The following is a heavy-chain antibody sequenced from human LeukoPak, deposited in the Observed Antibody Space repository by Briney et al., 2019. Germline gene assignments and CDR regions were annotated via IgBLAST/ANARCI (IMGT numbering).Heavy chain of an antibody. V-gene: IGHV4-61*02. Sequence: PSETLSLTCTVSGGSISSGSYYWSWIRQPAGKGLEWIGRIYTSGSTNYNPSLKSRVTISVDTSKNQFSLKLSSVTAADTAVYYCAREAPPPVNYDFWSGYYYMDVWGKGTTVTVSS. D-gene: IGHD3-3*01. J-gene: IGHJ6*03. CDR3: AREAPPPVNYDFWSGYYYMDV. CDR1: GGSISSGSYY. CDR2: IYTSGST.